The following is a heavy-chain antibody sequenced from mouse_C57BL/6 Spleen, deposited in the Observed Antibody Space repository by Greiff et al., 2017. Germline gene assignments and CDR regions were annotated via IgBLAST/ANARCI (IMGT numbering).Heavy chain of an antibody. V-gene: IGHV1-7*01. J-gene: IGHJ2*01. D-gene: IGHD3-2*02. Sequence: QVHVKQSGAELAKPGASVKLSCKASGYTFTSYWMHWVKQRPGQGLEWIGYINPSSGYTKYNQKFKDKATLTADKSSSIAYMQLSSLTYEDSAVYYCARGSAQAYFDYWGQGTTLTVSS. CDR2: INPSSGYT. CDR1: GYTFTSYW. CDR3: ARGSAQAYFDY.